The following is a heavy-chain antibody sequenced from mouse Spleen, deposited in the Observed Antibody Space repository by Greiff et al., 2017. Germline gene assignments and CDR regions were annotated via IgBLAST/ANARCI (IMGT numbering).Heavy chain of an antibody. J-gene: IGHJ1*01. Sequence: EVKLVESGGGLVQPGGSLKLSCAASGFTFSSYGMSWVRQTPDKRLELVATINSNGGSTYYPDSVKGRFTISRDNAKNTLYLQMSSLKSEDTAMYYCAREESWYFDVWGAGTTVTVSS. V-gene: IGHV5-6-3*01. CDR1: GFTFSSYG. CDR2: INSNGGST. CDR3: AREESWYFDV.